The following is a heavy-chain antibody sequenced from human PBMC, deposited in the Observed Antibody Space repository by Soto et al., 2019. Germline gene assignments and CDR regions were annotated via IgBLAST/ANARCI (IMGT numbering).Heavy chain of an antibody. J-gene: IGHJ4*02. CDR3: AKDFVGSYADYLDY. CDR2: ISGNGGST. CDR1: GFTFSTYA. V-gene: IGHV3-23*01. Sequence: EVQLLESGGGLVQPGGSLRLSCAASGFTFSTYAMSWVRLAPGKGMEWVACISGNGGSTYYADSVKGRFTISRDNFEDTLYLQMNSLRAEDAAVYYCAKDFVGSYADYLDYWGQGTLVTVSS. D-gene: IGHD2-15*01.